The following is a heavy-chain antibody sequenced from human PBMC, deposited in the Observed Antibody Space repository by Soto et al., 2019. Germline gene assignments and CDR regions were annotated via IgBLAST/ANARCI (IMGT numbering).Heavy chain of an antibody. CDR3: ARGSKLRFLECHFDY. J-gene: IGHJ4*02. CDR1: GGSFSGYY. CDR2: INHSGST. V-gene: IGHV4-34*01. Sequence: SETLSLTCAVYGGSFSGYYWSWIRQPPGKGLEWIGEINHSGSTNYNPSPKSRVTISVDTSKNQFSLKLSSVTAADTAVYYCARGSKLRFLECHFDYWGQGTLVTVSS. D-gene: IGHD3-3*01.